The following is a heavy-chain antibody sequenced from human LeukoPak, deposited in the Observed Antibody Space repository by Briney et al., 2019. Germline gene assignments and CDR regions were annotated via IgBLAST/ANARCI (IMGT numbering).Heavy chain of an antibody. D-gene: IGHD6-13*01. CDR3: ARVGQLVQVDY. V-gene: IGHV1-46*03. Sequence: GASVKVSCKASGYTFTSYYMHWVRQAPGQGLEWMGIINPSGGSTSYAQKFQGRVTMTRDTSTSTVYMELSSLSSEDTAVYYCARVGQLVQVDYWGQGTLVTVSS. CDR1: GYTFTSYY. CDR2: INPSGGST. J-gene: IGHJ4*02.